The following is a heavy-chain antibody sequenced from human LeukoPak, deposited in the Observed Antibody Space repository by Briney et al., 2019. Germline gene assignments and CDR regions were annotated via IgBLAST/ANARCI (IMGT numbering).Heavy chain of an antibody. V-gene: IGHV1-18*01. J-gene: IGHJ4*02. Sequence: ASVKVSCKASGYTFTSYGISWVRQAPGQGLEWMGWISAYNGNTNYAQKLQGRVTMTTDTSTSTAYMELRSLRSDDTAVYYCARELWAAYCGGDCYPPSAFDYWGQGTLVTVSS. D-gene: IGHD2-21*02. CDR1: GYTFTSYG. CDR2: ISAYNGNT. CDR3: ARELWAAYCGGDCYPPSAFDY.